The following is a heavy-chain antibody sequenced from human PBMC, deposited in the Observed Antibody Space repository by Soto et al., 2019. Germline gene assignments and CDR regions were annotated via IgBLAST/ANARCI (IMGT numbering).Heavy chain of an antibody. D-gene: IGHD1-20*01. J-gene: IGHJ5*02. CDR1: GGSFSGHY. CDR2: INHSGGT. CDR3: ASFHNTSPGWFDP. Sequence: SETLSLTCAVYGGSFSGHYWSWIRQPPGKGLEWIGEINHSGGTSYNPSLKSRVTISVDTSKSQFSLKLSSVTAADTAVYFCASFHNTSPGWFDPSGQGTLVTLSS. V-gene: IGHV4-34*01.